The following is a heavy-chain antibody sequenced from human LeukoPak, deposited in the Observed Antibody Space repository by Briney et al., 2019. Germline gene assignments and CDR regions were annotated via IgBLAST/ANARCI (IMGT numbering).Heavy chain of an antibody. Sequence: GGSLRLSCAASGFTFSDYYMSWIRQAPGKGLEWVSYISSSGSTIYYADSVKGRFTISRDNAKNSLYLQMNSLRAEDTAVYYCARHRLPYYYGSGSPTGYFQHWGQGTLVTVSS. CDR1: GFTFSDYY. CDR3: ARHRLPYYYGSGSPTGYFQH. CDR2: ISSSGSTI. J-gene: IGHJ1*01. D-gene: IGHD3-10*01. V-gene: IGHV3-11*01.